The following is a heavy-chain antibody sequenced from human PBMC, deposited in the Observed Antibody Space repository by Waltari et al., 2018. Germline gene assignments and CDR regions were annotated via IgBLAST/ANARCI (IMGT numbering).Heavy chain of an antibody. V-gene: IGHV4-38-2*01. J-gene: IGHJ4*02. CDR3: ARKIAIAVAAV. CDR2: IYHSGST. D-gene: IGHD6-19*01. CDR1: GYSISSGYY. Sequence: QVQLQESGPGLVKPSETLSLTCAVSGYSISSGYYWGWIRQPPGKGLEWIGSIYHSGSTYYNPALKSRVTISVDTSKNQFSLKLSSVTAADTAVYYCARKIAIAVAAVWGQGTLVTVSS.